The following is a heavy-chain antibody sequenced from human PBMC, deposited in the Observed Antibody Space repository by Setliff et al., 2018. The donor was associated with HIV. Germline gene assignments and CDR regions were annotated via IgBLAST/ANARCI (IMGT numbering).Heavy chain of an antibody. CDR1: GYTFTSYA. CDR2: INAGNGNT. Sequence: ASVKVSCKASGYTFTSYAMHWVRQAPGQRLEWMGWINAGNGNTKYSQNIQDRVTFTRDTSARTAYMELRSLRSEDSAVYYCARDRDNFWSGPFDYWGQGTLVTVSS. V-gene: IGHV1-3*01. D-gene: IGHD3-3*01. J-gene: IGHJ4*02. CDR3: ARDRDNFWSGPFDY.